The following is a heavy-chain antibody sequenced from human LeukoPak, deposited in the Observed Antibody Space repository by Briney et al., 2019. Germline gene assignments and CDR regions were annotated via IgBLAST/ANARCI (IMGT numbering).Heavy chain of an antibody. CDR2: IKQDGSEK. CDR3: ARGHIGMDV. V-gene: IGHV3-7*01. J-gene: IGHJ6*04. D-gene: IGHD5-12*01. CDR1: GFTFSSWW. Sequence: PEGSLRLSCAVSGFTFSSWWMTWVRQAPGKGLEWVANIKQDGSEKNYVDSVKGRFTISRDNAKNSLDLQMNRLRAEDTAVYYCARGHIGMDVWGKGTTVTVSS.